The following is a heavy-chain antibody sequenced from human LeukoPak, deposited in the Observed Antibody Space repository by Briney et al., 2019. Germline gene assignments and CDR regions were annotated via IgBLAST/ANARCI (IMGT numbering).Heavy chain of an antibody. CDR3: VRAGTSLGYFLY. Sequence: GGSLRLSCAASGFTFSTYSMNWVRQAPGKGLEWVSSISSSSSSIYYSDSVKGRFTISRDKSKNTVNLQMNSLRAEDTAVYYCVRAGTSLGYFLYWGQGTLVTVSS. CDR1: GFTFSTYS. J-gene: IGHJ1*01. CDR2: ISSSSSSI. D-gene: IGHD6-19*01. V-gene: IGHV3-21*04.